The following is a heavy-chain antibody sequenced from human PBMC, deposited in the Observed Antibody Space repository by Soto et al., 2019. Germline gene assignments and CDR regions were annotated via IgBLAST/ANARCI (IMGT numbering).Heavy chain of an antibody. J-gene: IGHJ4*02. Sequence: QITLKESGPTLVKPTQTLTLTCTFSGFSLSTSGAGVGWIRQPPPKALEWLAVVYWDDDKRYSPSLKSRLTITNDTSKNQVVLKMTNMDPVDTATYYCAYRLYAGWLTGSYYDYWGPGTLVTVSS. V-gene: IGHV2-5*02. CDR2: VYWDDDK. CDR3: AYRLYAGWLTGSYYDY. CDR1: GFSLSTSGAG. D-gene: IGHD7-27*01.